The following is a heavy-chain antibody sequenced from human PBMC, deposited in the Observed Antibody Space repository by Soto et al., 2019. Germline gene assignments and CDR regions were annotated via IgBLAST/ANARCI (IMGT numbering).Heavy chain of an antibody. D-gene: IGHD3-10*01. CDR1: GFTVNTNY. Sequence: GGSLRLSCAASGFTVNTNYMTWVRQAPGKGLEWVSVIHSDGSTYYADSVKGRFTISRDNSKNTLFLQLNSLRAEDTAVYHCAREAGSSRYYYGLDVWGQGTTVTVSS. J-gene: IGHJ6*02. CDR3: AREAGSSRYYYGLDV. V-gene: IGHV3-53*01. CDR2: IHSDGST.